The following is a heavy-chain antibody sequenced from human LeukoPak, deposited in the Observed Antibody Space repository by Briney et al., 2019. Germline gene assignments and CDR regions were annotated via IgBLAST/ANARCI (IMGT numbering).Heavy chain of an antibody. CDR1: GYTLTELS. V-gene: IGHV1-24*01. CDR3: ATDQRGAGLGYRYGSGSYNGMDV. D-gene: IGHD3-10*01. CDR2: FDPEDGET. J-gene: IGHJ6*02. Sequence: ASVKVSCKVSGYTLTELSMHWVRQTPGKGLEWMGGFDPEDGETLYAQKFQGRVTMTEDTSTDTAYMELSSLISEDTAVYYCATDQRGAGLGYRYGSGSYNGMDVWGQGTTVTVSS.